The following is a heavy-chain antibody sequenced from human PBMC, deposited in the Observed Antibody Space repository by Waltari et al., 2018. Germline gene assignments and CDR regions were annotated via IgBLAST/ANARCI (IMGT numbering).Heavy chain of an antibody. CDR2: ISSSSSYI. Sequence: EVQLVESGGGLVKPGGSLRLSCAASGFTFSSYSMNWVRQAPGKGLEWVSSISSSSSYIYYADSVKGRFTISRDNAKNSLYLQMNSLRAEDTAVYYCARGMIVVVSPTGDYWGQGTLVTVSS. J-gene: IGHJ4*02. D-gene: IGHD3-22*01. CDR3: ARGMIVVVSPTGDY. V-gene: IGHV3-21*01. CDR1: GFTFSSYS.